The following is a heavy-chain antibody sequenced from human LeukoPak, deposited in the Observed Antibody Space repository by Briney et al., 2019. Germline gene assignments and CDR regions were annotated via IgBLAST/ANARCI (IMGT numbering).Heavy chain of an antibody. CDR1: GFTFSSYA. J-gene: IGHJ4*02. D-gene: IGHD2-2*01. CDR2: ISGSGGST. V-gene: IGHV3-23*01. Sequence: GGSLRLSCAASGFTFSSYAMSWVRQAPGKGLEWVSDISGSGGSTCYADSVKGRFTISRDNSKNTLYLQMNSLRAEDTAVYYCAKDQFISTSLAVYFDYWGQGTLVTVSS. CDR3: AKDQFISTSLAVYFDY.